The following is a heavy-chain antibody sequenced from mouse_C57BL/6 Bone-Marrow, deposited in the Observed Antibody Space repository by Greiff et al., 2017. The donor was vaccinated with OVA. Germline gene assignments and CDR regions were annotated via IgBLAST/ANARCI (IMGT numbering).Heavy chain of an antibody. CDR2: ISNLAYSL. Sequence: EVQLVESGGGLVQPGGSLKLSCAASGFTFSDYGMAWVRQAPRKGPEWVAFISNLAYSLYYADTVTGRFTISRENAKNTLYLEMSSLRSEDTAMYYCARTVVADWYFDVWGTGTTVTVSS. D-gene: IGHD1-1*01. CDR1: GFTFSDYG. CDR3: ARTVVADWYFDV. V-gene: IGHV5-15*01. J-gene: IGHJ1*03.